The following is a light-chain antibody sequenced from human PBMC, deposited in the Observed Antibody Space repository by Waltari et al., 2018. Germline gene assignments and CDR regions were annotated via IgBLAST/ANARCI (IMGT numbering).Light chain of an antibody. CDR1: SGHSTYA. J-gene: IGLJ2*01. CDR2: LNSDGSH. V-gene: IGLV4-69*01. Sequence: QLVVTQSPSASASLGASVKLTCTLSSGHSTYAIAWHQQQPEKGPRFLMKLNSDGSHNRGDGIPDRFSGSSSGAERYLTISSLQSEDEADYYCQTWDAAIHVIFG. CDR3: QTWDAAIHVI.